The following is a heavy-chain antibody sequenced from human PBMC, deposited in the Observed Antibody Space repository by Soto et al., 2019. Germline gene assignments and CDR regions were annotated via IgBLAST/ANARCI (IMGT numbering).Heavy chain of an antibody. Sequence: ASVKVSCKASGYTFTSYYMHWVRQAPGQGLEWMGIINPSGGSTSYAQKFQGRFTISRDNSKNTLYLQMNSLRAEDTAVYYCARTDITMIVFYWGQGTLVTVSS. CDR2: INPSGGST. CDR1: GYTFTSYY. J-gene: IGHJ4*02. V-gene: IGHV1-46*01. D-gene: IGHD3-22*01. CDR3: ARTDITMIVFY.